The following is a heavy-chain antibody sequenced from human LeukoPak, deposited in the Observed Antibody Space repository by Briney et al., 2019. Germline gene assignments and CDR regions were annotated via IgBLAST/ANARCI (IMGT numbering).Heavy chain of an antibody. V-gene: IGHV1-69*13. CDR3: ARDYYGSGSPFDY. Sequence: SVKVSCKASGGTFSSYAISWVRQAPGQGLEWMGGIIPIFGTANYAQKFQGRVTITADESTSTAYMELSSLRSEDTAVYYCARDYYGSGSPFDYWGQRTLVTASS. J-gene: IGHJ4*02. D-gene: IGHD3-10*01. CDR1: GGTFSSYA. CDR2: IIPIFGTA.